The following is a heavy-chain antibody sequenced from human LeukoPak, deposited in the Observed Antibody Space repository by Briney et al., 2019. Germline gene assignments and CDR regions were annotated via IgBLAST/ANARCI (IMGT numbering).Heavy chain of an antibody. J-gene: IGHJ4*02. CDR2: IGTNGDDT. CDR1: GFTFSTYA. V-gene: IGHV3-64*02. D-gene: IGHD2-2*01. CDR3: ARWGSTSCYDY. Sequence: GGSLRLSCVGSGFTFSTYAMHWVRQAPGKGLEYVSAIGTNGDDTYYADSVRGRFTISRDNSKNTLFLQMGSLRADDMAVYYCARWGSTSCYDYWGQGTVVTVSS.